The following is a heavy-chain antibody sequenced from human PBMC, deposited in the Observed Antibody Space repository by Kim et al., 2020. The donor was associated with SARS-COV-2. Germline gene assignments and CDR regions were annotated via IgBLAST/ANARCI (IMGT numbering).Heavy chain of an antibody. D-gene: IGHD4-17*01. CDR3: AKHTVTVFDY. V-gene: IGHV3-23*01. Sequence: STYYADSVKGRFTISRDNSKNTLYLQMNSLRAEDTAVYYCAKHTVTVFDYWGQGTLVTVSS. J-gene: IGHJ4*02. CDR2: ST.